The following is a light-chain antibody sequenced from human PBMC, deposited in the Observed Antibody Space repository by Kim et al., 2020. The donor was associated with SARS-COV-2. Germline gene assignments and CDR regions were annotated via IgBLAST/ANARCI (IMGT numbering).Light chain of an antibody. Sequence: ASVGDRVTFACRASQNINTFLNWYQQKPGKAPILLIYGASSLHSGIPSRFSGSGYGTDFTLTITSLQPEDFATYYCQQSYSHPLTFGGGTKVDIK. CDR3: QQSYSHPLT. CDR1: QNINTF. V-gene: IGKV1-39*01. J-gene: IGKJ4*01. CDR2: GAS.